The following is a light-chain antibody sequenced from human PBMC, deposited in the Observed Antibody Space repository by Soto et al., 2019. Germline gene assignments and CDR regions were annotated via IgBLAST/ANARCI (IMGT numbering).Light chain of an antibody. J-gene: IGLJ1*01. CDR1: SSNIGSNT. CDR2: SNN. Sequence: QSSLTQPPSASGTPGQRVTISCSGSSSNIGSNTVNWYQQLPGTAPKLLIYSNNQRPSGVPDRFSGSKSGTSASLAISGLQSEDEADYYCAAWDHSLNGYVVGKGTKVTVL. V-gene: IGLV1-44*01. CDR3: AAWDHSLNGYV.